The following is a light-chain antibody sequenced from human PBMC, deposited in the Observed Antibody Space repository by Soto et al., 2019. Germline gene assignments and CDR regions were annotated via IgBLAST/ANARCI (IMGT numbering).Light chain of an antibody. CDR3: QSYDSSLYVV. CDR2: GNS. V-gene: IGLV1-40*01. CDR1: SSNIGAGSD. Sequence: QSVLTQPPSVSGAPGQRVTISCTGSSSNIGAGSDVHWYQQLPGTAPKLLIYGNSNRPSGVPDRSSGSTSGTSASLAITGLEAEEEADYYCQSYDSSLYVVFGGGTKLTVL. J-gene: IGLJ2*01.